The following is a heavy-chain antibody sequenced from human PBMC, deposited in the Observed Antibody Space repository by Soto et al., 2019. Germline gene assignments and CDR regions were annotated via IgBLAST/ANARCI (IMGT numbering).Heavy chain of an antibody. Sequence: ASVKVSCKASGGTFSSYAISWVRQAPGQGLEWIGWISANIGNTNSAQRFQGRVTMTRDTSTDTVYMELRSLRSEDTAVYYCARDRAHGFDVWGQGTMVTVSS. J-gene: IGHJ3*01. CDR1: GGTFSSYA. V-gene: IGHV1-18*01. CDR2: ISANIGNT. CDR3: ARDRAHGFDV.